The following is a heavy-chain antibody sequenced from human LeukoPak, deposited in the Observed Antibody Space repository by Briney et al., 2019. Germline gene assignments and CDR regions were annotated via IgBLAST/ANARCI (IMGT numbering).Heavy chain of an antibody. D-gene: IGHD2/OR15-2a*01. CDR3: TKADEMNMDY. J-gene: IGHJ4*02. V-gene: IGHV3-33*03. CDR1: GFTFSRYG. Sequence: GGSLRLSCAASGFTFSRYGMHWVRQAPGKGLEWVAVIWYDGSIEYYADSVKGRFTIFKDNSKNTLYLQMNSLRAEDTAVYYCTKADEMNMDYWGQGTLVTVSS. CDR2: IWYDGSIE.